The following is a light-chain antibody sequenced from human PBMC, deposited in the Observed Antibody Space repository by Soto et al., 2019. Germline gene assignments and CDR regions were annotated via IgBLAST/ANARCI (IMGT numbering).Light chain of an antibody. CDR1: FSSIGSNT. CDR3: AAWDDSLDGWV. Sequence: QSVLTQPPSASGAPGQTVTISCSGSFSSIGSNTVNWFQHVPGTAPRLLIYLNNQRPSGVPDRFSGSRSGTSASLAISGLQSDDEAIYYCAAWDDSLDGWVFGGGTKVTVL. CDR2: LNN. J-gene: IGLJ3*02. V-gene: IGLV1-44*01.